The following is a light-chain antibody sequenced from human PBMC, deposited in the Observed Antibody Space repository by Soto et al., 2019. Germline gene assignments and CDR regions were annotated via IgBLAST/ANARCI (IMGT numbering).Light chain of an antibody. J-gene: IGKJ4*01. Sequence: DIQMTQSPSTLSASVGDRVTITCRASQSISNWLAWYQQKPGKAPKLLIYKASSLESGVPSRFSGSGSGTEFTLTISSLQPEDFATCYCQQYNNTFGGGPKVEIK. V-gene: IGKV1-5*03. CDR1: QSISNW. CDR2: KAS. CDR3: QQYNNT.